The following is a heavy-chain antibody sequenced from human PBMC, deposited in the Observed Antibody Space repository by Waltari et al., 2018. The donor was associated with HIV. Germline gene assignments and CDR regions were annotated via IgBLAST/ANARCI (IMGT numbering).Heavy chain of an antibody. V-gene: IGHV3-53*01. CDR2: IYSGGSR. J-gene: IGHJ6*02. Sequence: EVQLVASGGGLIEPGGSLRVSCAASGFTISSNYMSWVRQAPGKGLELVSVIYSGGSRYYADCVKGRFIISRDNSKNTVSLHMNSLRAEDTAVYYCARDPRSSGYYGMDVWGQGIKVTVSS. CDR3: ARDPRSSGYYGMDV. D-gene: IGHD1-26*01. CDR1: GFTISSNY.